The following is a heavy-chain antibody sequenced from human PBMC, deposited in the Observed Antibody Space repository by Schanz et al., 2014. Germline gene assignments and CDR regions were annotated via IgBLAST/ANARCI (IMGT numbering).Heavy chain of an antibody. J-gene: IGHJ4*02. CDR3: AKETFGSGSYSEN. V-gene: IGHV3-7*01. CDR1: GFTFSNYW. D-gene: IGHD3-10*01. Sequence: EMQVVESGGGSVQPGGSLRVSCAASGFTFSNYWMSWVRQAPGKGLEWVANIKQDGSEKFYVDSVKGRFTISRDNAKNALYLQMNSLSAEDTAMYYCAKETFGSGSYSENWGQGALVTVSS. CDR2: IKQDGSEK.